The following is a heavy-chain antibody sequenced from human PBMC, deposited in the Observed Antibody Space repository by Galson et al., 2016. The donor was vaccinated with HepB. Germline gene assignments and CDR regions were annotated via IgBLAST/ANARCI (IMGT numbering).Heavy chain of an antibody. CDR2: IRSKAYGGTT. CDR3: SRDEWGGNAPGWFGP. J-gene: IGHJ5*02. V-gene: IGHV3-49*03. Sequence: SLRLSCATAGFTFGDYAMNWLRQAPGKGLEWVGFIRSKAYGGTTEYAASVKGRFSISRDDSKSIANLQMNSLQIEDTAVYYCSRDEWGGNAPGWFGPWGQGARVTVSS. D-gene: IGHD4-23*01. CDR1: GFTFGDYA.